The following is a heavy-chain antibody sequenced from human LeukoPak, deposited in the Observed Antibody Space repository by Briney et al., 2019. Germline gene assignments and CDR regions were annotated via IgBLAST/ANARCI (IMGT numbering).Heavy chain of an antibody. Sequence: GASVKVSCKASGYTFTGYYMHWVRQAPGQGLEWMGGTISLFDTPSYAQKFQGRLTITTDESRNTTYMELSSLTSEDTAVYYCAKGIRFLVAFDYWGQGSLVTVSA. CDR1: GYTFTGYY. CDR3: AKGIRFLVAFDY. D-gene: IGHD3-3*01. V-gene: IGHV1-69*05. J-gene: IGHJ4*02. CDR2: TISLFDTP.